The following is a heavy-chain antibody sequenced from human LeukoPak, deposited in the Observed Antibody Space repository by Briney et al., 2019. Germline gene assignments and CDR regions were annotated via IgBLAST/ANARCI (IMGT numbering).Heavy chain of an antibody. D-gene: IGHD3-10*02. CDR3: ARDPHVSY. V-gene: IGHV3-53*01. J-gene: IGHJ4*02. Sequence: PGGSLRLSCAASGFIVSTNYTTWVRQAPGKGLEWVSVIYSDGSTFYADSVKGRFTISRDTSKNTLYLQMNNLRADDTAVYYCARDPHVSYWGQGALVTVSS. CDR2: IYSDGST. CDR1: GFIVSTNY.